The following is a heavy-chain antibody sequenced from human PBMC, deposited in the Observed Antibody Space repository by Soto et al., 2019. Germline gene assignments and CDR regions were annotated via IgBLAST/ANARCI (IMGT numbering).Heavy chain of an antibody. J-gene: IGHJ1*01. V-gene: IGHV1-69*01. CDR1: GGTFSSYA. CDR3: ARAVGRYCSGGSCYSQYFQH. CDR2: SIPIFGTA. Sequence: QVQLVQSGAEVKKPGSSVKVSCKASGGTFSSYAISWVRQAPGQGLEWMGGSIPIFGTANYAQKFQGRVTITADESTSTAYMELSSLRSEDTAVYYCARAVGRYCSGGSCYSQYFQHWGQGTLVTVSS. D-gene: IGHD2-15*01.